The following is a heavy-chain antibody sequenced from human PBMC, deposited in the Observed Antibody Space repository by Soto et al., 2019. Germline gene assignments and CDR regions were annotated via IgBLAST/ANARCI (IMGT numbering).Heavy chain of an antibody. CDR3: ARFLEAGPAAIPILDY. CDR1: GYTFTSYG. Sequence: QVQLVQSGAEVKKPGASVKVSCKASGYTFTSYGISWGRQAPGQGLEWMGWISAYNGNTNYAQKLQGRVTMTTDTSTSTAYMELRSLRSDDTAVYYCARFLEAGPAAIPILDYWGQGTLVTVSS. CDR2: ISAYNGNT. V-gene: IGHV1-18*01. J-gene: IGHJ4*02. D-gene: IGHD2-2*01.